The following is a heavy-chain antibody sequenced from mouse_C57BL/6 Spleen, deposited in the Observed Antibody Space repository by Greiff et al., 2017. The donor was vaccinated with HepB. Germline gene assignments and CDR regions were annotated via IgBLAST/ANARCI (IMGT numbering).Heavy chain of an antibody. CDR1: GYTFTSYW. V-gene: IGHV1-52*01. CDR2: IDPSDSET. CDR3: AILHYGYDLFDV. Sequence: QVQLQQPGAELVRPGSSVKLSCKASGYTFTSYWMHWVKQRPIQGLEWIGNIDPSDSETHYNQKFKDKATLTVDKSSSTAYMQLSSLTSEDSAVYYCAILHYGYDLFDVWGTRTTVTVSS. D-gene: IGHD2-2*01. J-gene: IGHJ1*03.